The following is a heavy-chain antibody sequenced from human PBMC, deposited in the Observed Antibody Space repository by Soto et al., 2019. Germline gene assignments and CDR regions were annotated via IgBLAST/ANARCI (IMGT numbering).Heavy chain of an antibody. D-gene: IGHD3-9*01. CDR2: IIPIFGTA. Sequence: QVQLVQSGAEVRKPGSSVKVSCKASGGTFSRHAISWVRQAPGQGLEWMGGIIPIFGTANHAQKFQGRVTIIADESTSTVYMELSSLRSEDTAMYYCARVRRYDILTGYGNDDGMDVWGQGTTVTVSS. CDR1: GGTFSRHA. CDR3: ARVRRYDILTGYGNDDGMDV. J-gene: IGHJ6*02. V-gene: IGHV1-69*01.